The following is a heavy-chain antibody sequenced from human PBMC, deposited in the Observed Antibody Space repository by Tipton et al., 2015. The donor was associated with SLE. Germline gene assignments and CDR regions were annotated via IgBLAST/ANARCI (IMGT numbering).Heavy chain of an antibody. CDR2: ISYSGTT. D-gene: IGHD3-3*01. Sequence: TLSLTCTVSGGSISNYYWSCIRQPPGKGLEWIGYISYSGTTNYNPSLKSRVIISVDTSKNQFSLRLSSVTAADTAVYYCARDLAVFGVVPFNYMYIWGKGTTVTVSS. CDR1: GGSISNYY. CDR3: ARDLAVFGVVPFNYMYI. J-gene: IGHJ6*03. V-gene: IGHV4-59*01.